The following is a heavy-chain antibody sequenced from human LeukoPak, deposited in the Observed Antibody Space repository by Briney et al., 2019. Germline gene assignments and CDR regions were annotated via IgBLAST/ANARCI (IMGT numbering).Heavy chain of an antibody. V-gene: IGHV3-30*02. D-gene: IGHD6-25*01. J-gene: IGHJ6*03. Sequence: PGGSLRLSCAASGFTFNNYGMHWVRQAPGGGLEWVAFIRYDGSNKYYADSVKGRFTTSRDNFKNTLHLQMNSLRAEDTAVDYCAKDPILFSGSGLYYMDVWGKGTTVTVSS. CDR2: IRYDGSNK. CDR3: AKDPILFSGSGLYYMDV. CDR1: GFTFNNYG.